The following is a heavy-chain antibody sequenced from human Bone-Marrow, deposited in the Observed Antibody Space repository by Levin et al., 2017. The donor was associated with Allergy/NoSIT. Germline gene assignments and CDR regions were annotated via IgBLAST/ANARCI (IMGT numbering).Heavy chain of an antibody. D-gene: IGHD2-21*01. CDR2: ISWDGGST. V-gene: IGHV3-43*01. Sequence: SCAASGFTFDDYTMHWVRQAPGKGLEWVSLISWDGGSTYYADSVKGRFTISRDNSKNSLYLQMNSLRTEDTALYYCARCGRPYYYYGMDVWGQGTTVTVSS. CDR1: GFTFDDYT. J-gene: IGHJ6*02. CDR3: ARCGRPYYYYGMDV.